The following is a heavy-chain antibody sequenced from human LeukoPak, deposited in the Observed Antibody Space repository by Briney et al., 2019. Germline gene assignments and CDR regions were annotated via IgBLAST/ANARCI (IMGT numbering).Heavy chain of an antibody. D-gene: IGHD6-13*01. CDR3: ARDVVAAAGTWDY. J-gene: IGHJ4*02. V-gene: IGHV4-34*01. CDR1: GGSFSGYY. CDR2: INHSGST. Sequence: SETLSLTCAVYGGSFSGYYWSWIRQPPGKGLEWIGEINHSGSTNYNPSLKSRVTISLDRSKNQFSLRLTSVTAADTAVYYCARDVVAAAGTWDYWGQGTLVTVSS.